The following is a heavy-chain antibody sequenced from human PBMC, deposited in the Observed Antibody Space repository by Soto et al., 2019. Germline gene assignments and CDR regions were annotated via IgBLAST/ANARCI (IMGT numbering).Heavy chain of an antibody. J-gene: IGHJ6*02. CDR1: GFTFSSYA. D-gene: IGHD6-13*01. Sequence: GGSLRLSCAASGFTFSSYAMSWVRQAPGKGLEWVSAISGSGGSTYYADSVKGRFTISRDNSKNTLYLQMNSLKASDTAMYYCARSYSSSWSDNLEPTKNYYGMDVWGQGTTVTVSS. V-gene: IGHV3-23*01. CDR2: ISGSGGST. CDR3: ARSYSSSWSDNLEPTKNYYGMDV.